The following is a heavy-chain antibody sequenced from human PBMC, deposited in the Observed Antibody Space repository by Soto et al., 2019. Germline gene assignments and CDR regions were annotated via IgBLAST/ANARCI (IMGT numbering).Heavy chain of an antibody. D-gene: IGHD1-26*01. J-gene: IGHJ4*02. CDR1: GASMSSLY. Sequence: PSETLSLTCTVSGASMSSLYWSWVRQPPGKGLEWIGYIYYSGSTTYNPSLKSRVTISVDTSKNQFSLNLSSVTAADTAVYYCARHWGATAYFEYWGQGTLVTVSS. V-gene: IGHV4-59*08. CDR2: IYYSGST. CDR3: ARHWGATAYFEY.